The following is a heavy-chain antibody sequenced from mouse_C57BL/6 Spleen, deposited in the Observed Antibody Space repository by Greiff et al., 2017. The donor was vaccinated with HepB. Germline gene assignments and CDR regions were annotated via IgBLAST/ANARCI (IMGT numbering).Heavy chain of an antibody. Sequence: QVQLQQSGAELVRPGTSVKVSCKASGYAFTNYLIEWVKQRPGQGLEWIGVINPGSGGTNYNEKFKGKATLTADKSSSTAYMQLSSLTSEDSAVYFCAREEFGLRYYYGSGYFDVWGTGTTVTVSS. J-gene: IGHJ1*03. D-gene: IGHD1-1*01. CDR3: AREEFGLRYYYGSGYFDV. V-gene: IGHV1-54*01. CDR1: GYAFTNYL. CDR2: INPGSGGT.